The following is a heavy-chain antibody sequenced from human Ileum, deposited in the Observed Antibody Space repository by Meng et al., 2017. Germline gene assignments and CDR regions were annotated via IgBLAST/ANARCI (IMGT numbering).Heavy chain of an antibody. D-gene: IGHD3-22*01. V-gene: IGHV3-30*01. Sequence: GESLKISCAASGFTFSSYAMHWVRQAPGKGLEWVAVISYDGSNKYYADSVKGRFTISRDNSKNTLYLQMNSLRAEDTAVYYCARDLDYYDSSGYRSPWKHYYYGMDVWGQGTTVTVSS. CDR3: ARDLDYYDSSGYRSPWKHYYYGMDV. CDR2: ISYDGSNK. CDR1: GFTFSSYA. J-gene: IGHJ6*02.